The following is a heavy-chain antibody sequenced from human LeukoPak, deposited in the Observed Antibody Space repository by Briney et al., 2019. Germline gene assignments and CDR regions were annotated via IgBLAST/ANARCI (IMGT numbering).Heavy chain of an antibody. CDR2: IYYSGST. J-gene: IGHJ3*02. Sequence: SETLSLTCTVSGGSISSSSYYWGWIRQPPGKGLEWIGNIYYSGSTYYNPSLKSRVTISVDTSKNQFSLKLSSVTAADTAVYYCARLVLRHSSSWYPPAFDIWGQGTMVTVSS. CDR1: GGSISSSSYY. V-gene: IGHV4-39*01. CDR3: ARLVLRHSSSWYPPAFDI. D-gene: IGHD6-13*01.